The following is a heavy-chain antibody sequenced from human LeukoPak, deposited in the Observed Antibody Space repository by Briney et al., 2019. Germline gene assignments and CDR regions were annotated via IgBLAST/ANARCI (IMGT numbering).Heavy chain of an antibody. CDR3: AKEGTVRWFDP. Sequence: SETLSLTCAVSGGSISSSSYYWGWIRQPPGKGLEWIGSVYYRGNTYYNPSLKSRVTISVETSKNQFSLKLNSVTAADTAVYYCAKEGTVRWFDPWGQGTLVTVSS. J-gene: IGHJ5*02. CDR1: GGSISSSSYY. CDR2: VYYRGNT. D-gene: IGHD1-14*01. V-gene: IGHV4-39*07.